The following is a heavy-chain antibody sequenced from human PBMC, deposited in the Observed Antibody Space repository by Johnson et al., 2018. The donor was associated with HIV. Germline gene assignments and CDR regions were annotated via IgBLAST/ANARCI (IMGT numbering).Heavy chain of an antibody. CDR3: ARDLVVVVAASKGNAFDF. CDR2: INWNGGST. D-gene: IGHD2-15*01. V-gene: IGHV3-20*04. CDR1: GFSFDDYG. J-gene: IGHJ3*01. Sequence: VQLMESGGGVVRPGGSLRLSCTASGFSFDDYGMNWVRQAPGKGLEWVTGINWNGGSTGYADSVKGRFTISRDNAKNSLYLQMSSLRAEDTALYYCARDLVVVVAASKGNAFDFWGQGTIVTVSS.